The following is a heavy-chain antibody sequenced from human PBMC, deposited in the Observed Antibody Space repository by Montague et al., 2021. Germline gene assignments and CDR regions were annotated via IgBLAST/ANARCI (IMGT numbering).Heavy chain of an antibody. J-gene: IGHJ5*02. CDR2: IYHGTT. D-gene: IGHD1-26*01. Sequence: SETLSLTCTVSGDSISSKYFWCWFRQPLGKGLEWFGEIYHGTTSYSPSLKGRLTVSMDTSKNQFYLNLSSVTAADPDMDYCAVGSESAWELLHHWGQGILVTVSS. CDR1: GDSISSKYF. V-gene: IGHV4-4*02. CDR3: AVGSESAWELLHH.